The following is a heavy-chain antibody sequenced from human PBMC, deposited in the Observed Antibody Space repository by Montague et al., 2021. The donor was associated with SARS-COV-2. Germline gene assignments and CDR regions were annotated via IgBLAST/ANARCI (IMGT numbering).Heavy chain of an antibody. J-gene: IGHJ5*02. Sequence: SETLSLTCTVSGYSISSGYYWGWIRQPPGKGLEWIGSIYHSGSTYYNPSLKSRVTISVDTSTTQFSLKLSSVTAADTAVYYCARERRYCSGGSCYSGWFDPWGQGTLVTVSS. CDR3: ARERRYCSGGSCYSGWFDP. CDR2: IYHSGST. D-gene: IGHD2-15*01. V-gene: IGHV4-38-2*02. CDR1: GYSISSGYY.